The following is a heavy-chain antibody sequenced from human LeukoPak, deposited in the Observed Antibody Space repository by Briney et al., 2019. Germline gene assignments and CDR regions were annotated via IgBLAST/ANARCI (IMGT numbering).Heavy chain of an antibody. Sequence: GGSLRLSCAASGFTFSSYGMHWVRQAPGKGLEWVAVIWYDGSNKYYADSVKGRFTISRDNSKNTLYLQMNSLRAEDTAVYYCARDPYYYDSSGYFDYWGQGTLVTVSS. D-gene: IGHD3-22*01. J-gene: IGHJ4*02. CDR2: IWYDGSNK. CDR1: GFTFSSYG. V-gene: IGHV3-33*01. CDR3: ARDPYYYDSSGYFDY.